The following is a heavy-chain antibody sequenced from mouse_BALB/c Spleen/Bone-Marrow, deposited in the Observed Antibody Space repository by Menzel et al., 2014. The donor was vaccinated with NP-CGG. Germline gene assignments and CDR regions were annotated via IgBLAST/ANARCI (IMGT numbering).Heavy chain of an antibody. V-gene: IGHV1-80*01. CDR3: ARVYYGNLDY. CDR2: MHPGDGDT. Sequence: QVQLQQSGAELVRPGSSVKISCKASGYTFTNFWMNGVKQRPGQGLEWIGQMHPGDGDTNNNGKFKGKATLTTDKSSSTAYMQLSSLSSEDSAVYFCARVYYGNLDYWGQGTTLTVSS. CDR1: GYTFTNFW. D-gene: IGHD2-1*01. J-gene: IGHJ2*01.